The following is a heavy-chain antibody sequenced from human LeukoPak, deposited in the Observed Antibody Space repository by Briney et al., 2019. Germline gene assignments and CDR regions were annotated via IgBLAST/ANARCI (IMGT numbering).Heavy chain of an antibody. Sequence: SETLSLTCAVYGGSFSGYYWSWIRQPPGKGLEWIGEINHSGSTNYNPSLKSRVTISVDTSKNQFSLKLSSVTAADTAVYYCASNLCYGSGRAHDYWGQGTLVTVSS. J-gene: IGHJ4*02. D-gene: IGHD3-10*01. CDR2: INHSGST. CDR1: GGSFSGYY. CDR3: ASNLCYGSGRAHDY. V-gene: IGHV4-34*01.